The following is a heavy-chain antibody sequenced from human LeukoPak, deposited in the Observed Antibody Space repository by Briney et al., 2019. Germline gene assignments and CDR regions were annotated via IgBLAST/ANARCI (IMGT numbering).Heavy chain of an antibody. CDR2: IYYSGST. D-gene: IGHD4-23*01. V-gene: IGHV4-31*03. Sequence: SQTLSLTCTVSGGSISSGGYYWCWIRQHPGKGLEWIGYIYYSGSTYYNPSLKSRVIISVDTSKNQFSLKLSSVTAADTAVYYCARTTVVAKYFDYWGQGTLVTVSS. CDR3: ARTTVVAKYFDY. J-gene: IGHJ4*02. CDR1: GGSISSGGYY.